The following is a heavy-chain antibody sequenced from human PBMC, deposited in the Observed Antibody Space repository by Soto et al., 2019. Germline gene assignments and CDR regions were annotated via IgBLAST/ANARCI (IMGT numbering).Heavy chain of an antibody. Sequence: GASVKVSCKASGYTFTSYGISWVRQAPGQGLEWMGWISAYNGNTNYAQKLQGRVTMTTDTSTSTAYMELRSLRSDDTAVYYCARDLGRVVVMPPDYWGQGTLVTVSS. V-gene: IGHV1-18*01. CDR3: ARDLGRVVVMPPDY. J-gene: IGHJ4*02. CDR1: GYTFTSYG. D-gene: IGHD3-22*01. CDR2: ISAYNGNT.